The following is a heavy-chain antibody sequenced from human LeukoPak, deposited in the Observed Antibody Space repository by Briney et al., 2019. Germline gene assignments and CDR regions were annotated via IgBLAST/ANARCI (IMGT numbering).Heavy chain of an antibody. Sequence: SGGSLRLSCAASGFTFSNFGLSWVRQAPGKGLEWVAFISDNGRRTYYLESVKGLLTISRDDSKNTLYLQMNSLRVEDTAVYYCARDRIGKYSIDYWGQGTLVTVSS. CDR1: GFTFSNFG. V-gene: IGHV3-33*08. J-gene: IGHJ4*02. CDR2: ISDNGRRT. D-gene: IGHD2-15*01. CDR3: ARDRIGKYSIDY.